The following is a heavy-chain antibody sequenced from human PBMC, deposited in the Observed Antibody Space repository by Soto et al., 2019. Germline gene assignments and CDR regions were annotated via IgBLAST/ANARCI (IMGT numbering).Heavy chain of an antibody. J-gene: IGHJ6*02. V-gene: IGHV3-72*01. CDR3: ARTTVVTPSDYYYGMDV. CDR1: GFTFSDHY. CDR2: TRNKANSYTT. D-gene: IGHD4-17*01. Sequence: EVQLVESGGGLVQPGGSLRLSCAASGFTFSDHYMDWVRQAPGKGLEWVGRTRNKANSYTTEYAASVKGRFTISRDDSKNSLYLQMNSLKTEDTAVYYCARTTVVTPSDYYYGMDVWGQGTTVTVSS.